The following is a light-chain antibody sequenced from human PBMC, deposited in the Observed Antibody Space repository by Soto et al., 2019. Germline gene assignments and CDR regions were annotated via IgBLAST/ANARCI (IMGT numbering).Light chain of an antibody. CDR1: QSVSISY. CDR2: GES. J-gene: IGKJ1*01. Sequence: EIVLTQSPGTLSLSPWTRATLSWRGSQSVSISYLASYQQKTGQAPRILILGESSRATGMPDRFSGSGSGTDLTLTISRLEPEDFAVYYCQQYGSSQETXGQGTKVDIK. CDR3: QQYGSSQET. V-gene: IGKV3-20*01.